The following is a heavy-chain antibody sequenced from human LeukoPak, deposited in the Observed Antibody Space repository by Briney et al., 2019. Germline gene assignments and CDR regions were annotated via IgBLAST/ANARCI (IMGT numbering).Heavy chain of an antibody. Sequence: PGGSLRLSCAASGFTLSNAWMSWVRQAPGKGLEWVGRIKSKTDGGTTDYAAPVKGRFTISRDDSKNTLYLQMNSLKTEDTAVYYCTTDRGGYYYSYFDYWGQGTLVTVSS. J-gene: IGHJ4*02. D-gene: IGHD3-22*01. CDR2: IKSKTDGGTT. V-gene: IGHV3-15*01. CDR3: TTDRGGYYYSYFDY. CDR1: GFTLSNAW.